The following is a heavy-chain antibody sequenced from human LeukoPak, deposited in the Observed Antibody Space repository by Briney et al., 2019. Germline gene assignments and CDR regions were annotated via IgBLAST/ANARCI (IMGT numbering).Heavy chain of an antibody. CDR2: IYYSGSA. V-gene: IGHV4-39*01. J-gene: IGHJ6*02. CDR1: GSSISSSSYY. Sequence: SSETLSLTCTVSGSSISSSSYYWGWIRQPPGKGLEWIGSIYYSGSAYYNPSLKSRVTISVDTSKNQFSLKLSSVTAADTAVYYCARQLRGGGSYKVRYYGMDVWGQGTTVTVSS. CDR3: ARQLRGGGSYKVRYYGMDV. D-gene: IGHD1-26*01.